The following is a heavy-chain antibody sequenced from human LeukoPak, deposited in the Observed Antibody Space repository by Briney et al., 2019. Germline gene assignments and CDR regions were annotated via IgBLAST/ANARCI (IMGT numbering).Heavy chain of an antibody. D-gene: IGHD3-3*01. J-gene: IGHJ6*03. CDR1: GFTFSSYA. V-gene: IGHV3-30-3*01. Sequence: GGSLRLSCAASGFTFSSYAMHWVRQAPGKGLEWVAVISYDGSNKYYADSVKGRFTISRDNSKNTLYLQMNSLRAEDTAVYYCAREAFITIFGVVQRSAYYMDVWGKGTTVTVSS. CDR3: AREAFITIFGVVQRSAYYMDV. CDR2: ISYDGSNK.